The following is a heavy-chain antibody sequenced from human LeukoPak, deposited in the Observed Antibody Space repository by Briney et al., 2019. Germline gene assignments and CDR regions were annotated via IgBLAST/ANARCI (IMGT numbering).Heavy chain of an antibody. Sequence: SQTLSLTCTVSGGSISGINYYWSWIRQPPGKGLEWIGFLYYSGSTYYNPSLKSRVALSVDTSKRQFSLKLTSVTAADTAVYYCVREGYGDPPPPSSWGQGTLVTVSS. J-gene: IGHJ5*02. CDR1: GGSISGINYY. V-gene: IGHV4-30-4*01. CDR3: VREGYGDPPPPSS. CDR2: LYYSGST. D-gene: IGHD4-17*01.